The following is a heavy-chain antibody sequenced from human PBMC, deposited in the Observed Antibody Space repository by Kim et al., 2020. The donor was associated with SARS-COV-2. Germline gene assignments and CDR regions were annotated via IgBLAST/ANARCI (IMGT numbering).Heavy chain of an antibody. D-gene: IGHD6-13*01. Sequence: QVTISADKSISTAYLQWSSLKASDTAMYYCARPGDQQLGAFDIWGQGTMVTVSS. J-gene: IGHJ3*02. CDR3: ARPGDQQLGAFDI. V-gene: IGHV5-51*01.